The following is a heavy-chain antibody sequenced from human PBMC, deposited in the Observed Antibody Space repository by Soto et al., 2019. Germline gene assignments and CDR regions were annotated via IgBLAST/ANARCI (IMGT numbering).Heavy chain of an antibody. Sequence: SLRLSCAASGFTFSTFSMNWVRQAPGKGLEWLSYIGGSGGSISYADSVKGRFTISRDNGENTLYLQMSSLRDEDTAVYYCARDLAWAFDSWGQGALVTVSS. CDR1: GFTFSTFS. V-gene: IGHV3-48*02. J-gene: IGHJ4*02. CDR2: IGGSGGSI. D-gene: IGHD1-26*01. CDR3: ARDLAWAFDS.